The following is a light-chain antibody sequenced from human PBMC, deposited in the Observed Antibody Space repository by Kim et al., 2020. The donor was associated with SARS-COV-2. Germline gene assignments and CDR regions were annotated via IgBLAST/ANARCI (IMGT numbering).Light chain of an antibody. Sequence: AIRMTQSPSSLSASTGDRVTITCRASQGISSYLAWYQQKPGKAPKLLIYAASTLQSGVPSRFSGSGSETDFTLTISCLQSEDFATYYCQQYYSYPPLTFGGGTKVDIK. CDR3: QQYYSYPPLT. J-gene: IGKJ4*01. CDR2: AAS. V-gene: IGKV1-8*01. CDR1: QGISSY.